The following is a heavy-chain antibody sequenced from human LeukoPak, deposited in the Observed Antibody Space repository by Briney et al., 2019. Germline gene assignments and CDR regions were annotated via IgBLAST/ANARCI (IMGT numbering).Heavy chain of an antibody. D-gene: IGHD3-9*01. J-gene: IGHJ4*02. V-gene: IGHV1-18*01. CDR3: AKALRFGLLLYFYY. CDR2: ISGYNGNT. Sequence: ASVKVSCKASGYTFTTYGISWVRQAPGQGLEWMGWISGYNGNTEYLQKLQGRVTMTTDTSTSTVYMELQSLRSDGTAVCYFAKALRFGLLLYFYYWGQGTLVTVSS. CDR1: GYTFTTYG.